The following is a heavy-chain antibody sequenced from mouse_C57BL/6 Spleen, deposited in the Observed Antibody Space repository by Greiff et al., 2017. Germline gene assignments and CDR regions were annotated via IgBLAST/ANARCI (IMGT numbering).Heavy chain of an antibody. CDR3: ARSLSDYYAMDY. CDR1: GYTFTSYW. J-gene: IGHJ4*01. V-gene: IGHV1-52*01. D-gene: IGHD2-13*01. Sequence: VQLQQPGAELVRPGSSVKLSCKASGYTFTSYWMHWVKQRPIQGLDWIGNIDPSDSETHYNQKFKDKATLTVDKSSSTAYMQLSSLTSEYSAVYYCARSLSDYYAMDYWGQGTSVTVSS. CDR2: IDPSDSET.